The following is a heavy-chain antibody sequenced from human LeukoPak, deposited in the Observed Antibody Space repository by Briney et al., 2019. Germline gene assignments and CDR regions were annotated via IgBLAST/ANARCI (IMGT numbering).Heavy chain of an antibody. J-gene: IGHJ4*02. CDR3: ARGPVYSGYDR. V-gene: IGHV1-8*01. CDR1: GYTFTSYD. Sequence: ASVKVSCKASGYTFTSYDINWVRQATGQGLEWMGWMNPNSGNTGYAQKFQGKVTVTRNTSISTAYMELSSLRSEDTAVYYCARGPVYSGYDRWGQGTLVTVSS. CDR2: MNPNSGNT. D-gene: IGHD5-12*01.